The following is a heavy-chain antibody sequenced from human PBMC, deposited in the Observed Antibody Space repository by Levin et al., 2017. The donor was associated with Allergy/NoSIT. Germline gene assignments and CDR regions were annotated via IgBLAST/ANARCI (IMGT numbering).Heavy chain of an antibody. V-gene: IGHV4-39*07. Sequence: SETLSLTCTVSGGSISDDSYYWAWVRQPPGKGLEWVGSIYYDGSAYYNLSLKTRLTISVDTSKNQFSLRVNSVIAADTAVYYCAGEPNSPYYYHYGLDVWGPGTTVTVSS. J-gene: IGHJ6*02. D-gene: IGHD2/OR15-2a*01. CDR1: GGSISDDSYY. CDR2: IYYDGSA. CDR3: AGEPNSPYYYHYGLDV.